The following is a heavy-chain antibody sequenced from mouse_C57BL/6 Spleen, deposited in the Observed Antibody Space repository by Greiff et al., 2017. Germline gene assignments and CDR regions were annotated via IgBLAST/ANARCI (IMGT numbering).Heavy chain of an antibody. D-gene: IGHD2-1*01. CDR1: GYTFTSYW. CDR3: ARRGLQHDGMDY. Sequence: QVQLQQPGAELVKPGASVKISCKASGYTFTSYWITWVKQRPGQGLEWIGQIYPGSGGTNYNGKFKGKATLTVDTSSSTAYMQLSSLTSEDSAVYFCARRGLQHDGMDYWGQGTLVTVSA. CDR2: IYPGSGGT. J-gene: IGHJ3*01. V-gene: IGHV1-55*01.